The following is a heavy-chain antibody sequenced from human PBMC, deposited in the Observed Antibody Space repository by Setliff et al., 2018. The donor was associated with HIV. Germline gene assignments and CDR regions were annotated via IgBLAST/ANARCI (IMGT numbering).Heavy chain of an antibody. J-gene: IGHJ1*01. D-gene: IGHD6-6*01. Sequence: ASVKVSCKASGYTFTSYYMHWVRQAPGQGLEWMGIINPSSGSTTYAQKFQGRITMTRDTSTSTVYMELSSLRSEDTAVYYCARDPAPSSSASYFQHWGQGTPVTVSS. CDR3: ARDPAPSSSASYFQH. CDR2: INPSSGST. CDR1: GYTFTSYY. V-gene: IGHV1-46*01.